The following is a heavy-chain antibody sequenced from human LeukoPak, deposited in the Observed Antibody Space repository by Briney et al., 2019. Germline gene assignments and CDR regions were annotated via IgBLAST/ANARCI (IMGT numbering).Heavy chain of an antibody. V-gene: IGHV4-4*02. Sequence: SETLSLTCAVAGGSISSNWWSGVRQPPGKGLEWIGEIYHSGSTNYNPSLKSRVTISLDKSKNQFSLNLSSVTAADTAVYYCARAGGCSSASCDLDYWGQGTVVTVSS. J-gene: IGHJ4*02. CDR3: ARAGGCSSASCDLDY. CDR2: IYHSGST. CDR1: GGSISSNW. D-gene: IGHD2-2*01.